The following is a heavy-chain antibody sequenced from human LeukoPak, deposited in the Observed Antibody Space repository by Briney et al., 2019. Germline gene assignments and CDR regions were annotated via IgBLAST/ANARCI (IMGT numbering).Heavy chain of an antibody. J-gene: IGHJ6*02. CDR3: AKILGHDSDGYYYYGMDV. CDR2: ISGSGGDT. CDR1: GFTFSNFW. Sequence: GGSLRLSCAASGFTFSNFWMHWVRQAPGKGLEGVSSISGSGGDTYYKDSVRGRFTISRDNSKNTVYLQMNSLRAEDTAVYYCAKILGHDSDGYYYYGMDVWGQGTTVTVSS. D-gene: IGHD3-22*01. V-gene: IGHV3-23*01.